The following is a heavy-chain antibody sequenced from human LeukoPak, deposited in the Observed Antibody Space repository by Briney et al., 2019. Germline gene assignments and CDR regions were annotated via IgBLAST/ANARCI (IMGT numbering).Heavy chain of an antibody. CDR1: GGSISSGDYY. V-gene: IGHV4-30-4*01. Sequence: SQTLSLTCTVSGGSISSGDYYWSWLRQPPGRGLEWIGCIYYSGNTYYNPSLKSRVTISVDTSKNQFSLKLSSVTAADTAVYYCAREDGTIVRGVITGGHFQHWGQGTLVTVSS. CDR3: AREDGTIVRGVITGGHFQH. J-gene: IGHJ1*01. CDR2: IYYSGNT. D-gene: IGHD3-10*01.